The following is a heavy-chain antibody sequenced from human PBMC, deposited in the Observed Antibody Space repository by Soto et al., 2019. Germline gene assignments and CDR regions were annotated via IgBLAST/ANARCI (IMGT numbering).Heavy chain of an antibody. Sequence: PSETLSLTCTVSGGSISSYYWSWIRQPPGKGLEWIGYIYYSGSTNYNPSLKSRVTISVDTSKNQFSLKLSSVTAADTAAYYCARLPLYNWFDPWGQGTLVTVSS. CDR1: GGSISSYY. CDR2: IYYSGST. V-gene: IGHV4-59*08. J-gene: IGHJ5*02. CDR3: ARLPLYNWFDP.